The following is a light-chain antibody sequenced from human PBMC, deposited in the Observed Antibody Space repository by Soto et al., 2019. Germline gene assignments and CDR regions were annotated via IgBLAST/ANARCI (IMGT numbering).Light chain of an antibody. J-gene: IGKJ2*02. CDR1: QGISNY. V-gene: IGKV1-27*01. CDR3: QEYNSAPRT. Sequence: DIQMTQSPSSLSASVGDRVTITCRASQGISNYLAWYQQKPGKVPKLVIYAVSTLQSGITSRFSGSGSGTDFTLTISSLQPEDVATYDCQEYNSAPRTFGQTTKLEIK. CDR2: AVS.